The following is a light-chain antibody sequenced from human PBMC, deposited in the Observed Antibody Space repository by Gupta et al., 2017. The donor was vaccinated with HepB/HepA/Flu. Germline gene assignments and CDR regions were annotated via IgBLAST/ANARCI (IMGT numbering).Light chain of an antibody. CDR3: QSYDSSLSAYV. CDR1: NTNIGAGYD. Sequence: QSVLTPPPPVSGAPGQKVTISCTGSNTNIGAGYDVHWYQQLPGTAPKLLIFGDSQRPSGVPDRFSGSKSDTSASLAITGLQAEDEADYYCQSYDSSLSAYVFGLGTKVTVL. V-gene: IGLV1-40*01. CDR2: GDS. J-gene: IGLJ1*01.